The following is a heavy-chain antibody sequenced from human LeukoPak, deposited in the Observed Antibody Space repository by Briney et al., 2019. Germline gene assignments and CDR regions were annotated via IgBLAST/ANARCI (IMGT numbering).Heavy chain of an antibody. Sequence: GESLKISCQVTRYGVTCYCIAWLRQIRGKALESTMIICPGDSDTRSSPSFQGQVTISADKSISTAYLQWSSLKASDPAMYYCARHGEYCSGGSCYSAPGLDYWGQGTLVTVSS. CDR2: ICPGDSDT. J-gene: IGHJ4*02. CDR3: ARHGEYCSGGSCYSAPGLDY. V-gene: IGHV5-51*01. CDR1: RYGVTCYC. D-gene: IGHD2-15*01.